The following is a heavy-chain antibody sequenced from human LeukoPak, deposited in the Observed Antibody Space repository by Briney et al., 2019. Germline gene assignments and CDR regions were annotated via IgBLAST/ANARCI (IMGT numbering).Heavy chain of an antibody. V-gene: IGHV1-8*03. D-gene: IGHD3-3*01. CDR3: ARGSDDFWSGYSYYFDY. Sequence: ASVTVSFKASGYTFTSYDINWVRQATGQGLEWMGWMNPNSGNTGYAQKFQGRVTITRNTSISTAYMELSSLRSEDTAVYYCARGSDDFWSGYSYYFDYWGQGTLVTVSS. CDR2: MNPNSGNT. CDR1: GYTFTSYD. J-gene: IGHJ4*02.